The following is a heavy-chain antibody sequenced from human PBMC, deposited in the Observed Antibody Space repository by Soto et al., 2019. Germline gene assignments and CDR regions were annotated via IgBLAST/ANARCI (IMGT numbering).Heavy chain of an antibody. J-gene: IGHJ5*02. CDR1: GFTFGTTD. V-gene: IGHV3-23*01. D-gene: IGHD3-10*01. Sequence: QLLQSGGGLVQPGGSLTLSCAASGFTFGTTDMSWVRQAPGEGLEGVSTIDGSGGITYYAESVKGRFTISRDKSRNTVYLQMNSLRGDDTALYYCVKNSGLFNTCGQGALVTVSS. CDR3: VKNSGLFNT. CDR2: IDGSGGIT.